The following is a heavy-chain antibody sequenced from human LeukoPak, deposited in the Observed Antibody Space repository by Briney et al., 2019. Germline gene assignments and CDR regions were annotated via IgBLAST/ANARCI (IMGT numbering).Heavy chain of an antibody. Sequence: SETLSLTCTVSGASISSYYWSWIRQPPGKGLEWIGYIYHSGSSNYNPSLKSRVTISIDTSKNQFSLKLTSVTAADTAVYYCARGDRSGYSNYWGRGTLVTVSS. CDR2: IYHSGSS. CDR1: GASISSYY. V-gene: IGHV4-59*01. D-gene: IGHD6-19*01. CDR3: ARGDRSGYSNY. J-gene: IGHJ4*02.